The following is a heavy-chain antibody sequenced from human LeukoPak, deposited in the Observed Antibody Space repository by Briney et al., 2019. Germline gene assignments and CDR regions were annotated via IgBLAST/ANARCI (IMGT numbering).Heavy chain of an antibody. CDR1: GFTFSSYG. V-gene: IGHV3-23*01. J-gene: IGHJ4*02. CDR2: ISGSGGST. CDR3: AKDTDSSGLLLDY. D-gene: IGHD3-22*01. Sequence: GGTLRLSCAASGFTFSSYGMSWVRQAPGKGLEWVSAISGSGGSTYYADSVKGRFTISRDNSKNTLYLQMNSLRAEDTAVYYCAKDTDSSGLLLDYWGQGTLVTVSS.